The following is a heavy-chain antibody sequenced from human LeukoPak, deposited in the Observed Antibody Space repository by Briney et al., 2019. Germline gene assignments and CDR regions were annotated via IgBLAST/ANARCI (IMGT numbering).Heavy chain of an antibody. D-gene: IGHD3-10*01. CDR3: AKFFGRSFTPYYFDY. Sequence: SGVSLRLYCAASGFTVSSYAMSWVRQAQGKGLEWVSAISGSGGSTYYADSVKGRFTISRDNSKNTLYLQMNSLRAEDTAVYYCAKFFGRSFTPYYFDYWGQGTLVTVSS. J-gene: IGHJ4*02. CDR1: GFTVSSYA. V-gene: IGHV3-23*01. CDR2: ISGSGGST.